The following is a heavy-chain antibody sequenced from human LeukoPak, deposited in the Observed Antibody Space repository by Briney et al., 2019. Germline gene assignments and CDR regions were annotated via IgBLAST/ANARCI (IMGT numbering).Heavy chain of an antibody. CDR1: GGTFSSYA. Sequence: SVKVSCKASGGTFSSYAISWVRQAPGQGLEWMGGIITIFGTANYAQKFQGRVTITADESTSEAYMELSSLRSEDTAVYYCARGRVEDYGDIYYYYGMGVRGQGTTVTVSS. V-gene: IGHV1-69*13. D-gene: IGHD4-17*01. CDR3: ARGRVEDYGDIYYYYGMGV. J-gene: IGHJ6*02. CDR2: IITIFGTA.